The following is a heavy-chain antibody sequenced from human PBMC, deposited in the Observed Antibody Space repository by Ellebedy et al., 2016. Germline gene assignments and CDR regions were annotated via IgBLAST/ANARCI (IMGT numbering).Heavy chain of an antibody. CDR2: IIPMLDMP. J-gene: IGHJ4*02. CDR3: ARGGSVRGFSGYDNFDY. CDR1: GYTFISYS. D-gene: IGHD5-12*01. V-gene: IGHV1-69*10. Sequence: ASVKVSCKASGYTFISYSMDWVRQAPGQGLEWMGGIIPMLDMPISAQKFQGRVTITADKSTPTVYMELTSLRSEDTAVYYCARGGSVRGFSGYDNFDYWGQGTLVTVSS.